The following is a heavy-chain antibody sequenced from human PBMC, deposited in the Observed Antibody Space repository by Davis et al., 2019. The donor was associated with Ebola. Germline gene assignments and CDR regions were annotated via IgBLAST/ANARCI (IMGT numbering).Heavy chain of an antibody. CDR1: GYTFTSYG. CDR2: ISAYNGNT. Sequence: ASVKVSCKASGYTFTSYGISWVRQAPGQGLEWMGWISAYNGNTNYAQKFQGRVTITADESTSTAYMELSSLRSEDTAVYYCAREGFVGFDYWGQGTLVTVSS. J-gene: IGHJ4*02. CDR3: AREGFVGFDY. V-gene: IGHV1-18*01. D-gene: IGHD3-10*01.